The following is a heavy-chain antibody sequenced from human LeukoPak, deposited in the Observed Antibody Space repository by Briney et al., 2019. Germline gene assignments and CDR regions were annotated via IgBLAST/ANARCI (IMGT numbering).Heavy chain of an antibody. CDR1: GFAFSSYW. D-gene: IGHD2-2*01. J-gene: IGHJ4*02. V-gene: IGHV3-33*08. CDR3: APDPPNCSSTSCQPLDY. Sequence: GGSLRLSCAASGFAFSSYWLHWVRQAPGKGLEWVAVVWYDGSNKYYADSVKGRFTISRDNSKNTLYLQMNSLRAEDTAVYYCAPDPPNCSSTSCQPLDYWGQGTLVTVSS. CDR2: VWYDGSNK.